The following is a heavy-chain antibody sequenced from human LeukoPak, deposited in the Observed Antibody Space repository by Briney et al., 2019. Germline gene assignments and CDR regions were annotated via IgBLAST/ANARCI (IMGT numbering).Heavy chain of an antibody. CDR3: ARASRWLQFVSAFDI. CDR1: GYTFTGYY. D-gene: IGHD5-24*01. J-gene: IGHJ3*02. V-gene: IGHV1-2*02. Sequence: EASVKVSCKASGYTFTGYYMHWVRQAPGQGLEWMGWTNPNSGGTNYAQKFQGRVTMTRDTSISTAYMELSRLRSDDTAVYYCARASRWLQFVSAFDIWGQGTMVTVSS. CDR2: TNPNSGGT.